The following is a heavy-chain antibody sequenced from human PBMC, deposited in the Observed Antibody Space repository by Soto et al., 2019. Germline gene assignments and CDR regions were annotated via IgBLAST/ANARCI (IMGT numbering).Heavy chain of an antibody. CDR2: IYHAGSV. Sequence: SATLSLTCAVSGYSIASGYYSAWIRQSPGKGLEWIGSIYHAGSVYYNPSLNSRVAVSLDTSKNHFSLKLTSVTAADTAVYYCARTFDYYGMDFWGQGTTVT. CDR3: ARTFDYYGMDF. J-gene: IGHJ6*02. CDR1: GYSIASGYY. V-gene: IGHV4-38-2*01.